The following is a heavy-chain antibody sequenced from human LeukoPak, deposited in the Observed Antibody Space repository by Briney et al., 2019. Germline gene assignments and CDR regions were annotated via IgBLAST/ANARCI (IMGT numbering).Heavy chain of an antibody. J-gene: IGHJ1*01. Sequence: GASVKVSCKASGYTFTNYGISWVRQAPGQGLEWMGWISAYNGYTDYAQKLQFRVTMTTDTSTSTAYIELRSLRSDDTAVYYCARDKAVTTEVTQHFQHWGQGTLVTVSS. CDR3: ARDKAVTTEVTQHFQH. V-gene: IGHV1-18*01. CDR2: ISAYNGYT. D-gene: IGHD4-23*01. CDR1: GYTFTNYG.